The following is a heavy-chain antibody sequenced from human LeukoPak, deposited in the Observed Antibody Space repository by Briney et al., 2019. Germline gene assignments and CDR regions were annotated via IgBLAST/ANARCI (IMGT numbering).Heavy chain of an antibody. V-gene: IGHV1-2*04. CDR1: GYTFTDYY. D-gene: IGHD6-13*01. CDR3: ARGIAAADENFDY. Sequence: GASVKVSCKASGYTFTDYYLHWVRQAPGQGLEWMGWINPNSGGTNYAQKFQGWVTMTRDTSISTAYMELSGLRSDDTAVYYCARGIAAADENFDYWGQGTLVTVSS. J-gene: IGHJ4*02. CDR2: INPNSGGT.